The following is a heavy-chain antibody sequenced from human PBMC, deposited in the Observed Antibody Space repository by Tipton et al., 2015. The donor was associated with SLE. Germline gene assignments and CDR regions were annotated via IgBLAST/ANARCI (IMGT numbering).Heavy chain of an antibody. V-gene: IGHV4-61*09. CDR2: ISTSGST. D-gene: IGHD3-10*01. J-gene: IGHJ3*02. Sequence: TLSLTCTVSGGSISSGGHYWSWIRQPAGKGLEWIGYISTSGSTNYNPSLKSRVTISVDTSKNQFSLKLSSVTAADTAVYYCARLSDGSGGDAFDIWGQGTMVTVSS. CDR1: GGSISSGGHY. CDR3: ARLSDGSGGDAFDI.